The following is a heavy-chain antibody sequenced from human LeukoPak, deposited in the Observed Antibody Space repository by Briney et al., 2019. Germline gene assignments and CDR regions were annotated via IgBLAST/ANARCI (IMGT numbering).Heavy chain of an antibody. Sequence: ASVKVSCKASGYTFTSYGISWVRQAPGQGLEWMGWISAYNGNTNYAQKLQGRVTMTTDTSTSTAYMELRSLRSDDTAVYYCARDYPYSSSSLSCYYYGMDVWGQGTTVTVSS. CDR2: ISAYNGNT. CDR3: ARDYPYSSSSLSCYYYGMDV. CDR1: GYTFTSYG. V-gene: IGHV1-18*01. D-gene: IGHD6-6*01. J-gene: IGHJ6*02.